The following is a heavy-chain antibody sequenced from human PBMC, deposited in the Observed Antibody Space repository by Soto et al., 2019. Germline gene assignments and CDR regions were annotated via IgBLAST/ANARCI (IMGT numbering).Heavy chain of an antibody. CDR3: ARDRRGSGWYEYFDY. CDR2: IWYDGSNE. Sequence: QVQLVESGGGVVQPGRSLRLSCAASGFTFSSYGMHWVRQAPGKGLEWVAVIWYDGSNENYADSVKGRFTISRDNSKNTLYLQMNSLRAEDTALYYCARDRRGSGWYEYFDYWGQGTLVTVSS. J-gene: IGHJ4*02. D-gene: IGHD6-19*01. V-gene: IGHV3-33*01. CDR1: GFTFSSYG.